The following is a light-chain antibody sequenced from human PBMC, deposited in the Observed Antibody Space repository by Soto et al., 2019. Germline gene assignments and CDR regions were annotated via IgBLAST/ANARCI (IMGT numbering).Light chain of an antibody. CDR3: QQHGSSQT. J-gene: IGKJ4*01. CDR2: GAS. V-gene: IGKV3-20*01. Sequence: EIVLTQSPGTLSLSPGERAALSCRASQSVSSTYLAWYQQKPGQAPRLLIYGASSRATGIPDMFSGSGSGTDFILTISRLEPEDFAVYYCQQHGSSQTFGGGTKVEIK. CDR1: QSVSSTY.